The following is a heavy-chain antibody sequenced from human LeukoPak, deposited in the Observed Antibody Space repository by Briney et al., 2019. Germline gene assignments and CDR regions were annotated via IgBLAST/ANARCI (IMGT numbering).Heavy chain of an antibody. J-gene: IGHJ4*02. CDR3: ASGGYTVVTYFDY. CDR2: IYSGGST. Sequence: PPGGSLGLSCAASGFTVSSNYMSWVRQAPGKGLEWVSVIYSGGSTYYADSVKGRFTISRDNSKNTLYLQMNSLRAEDTAVYYCASGGYTVVTYFDYWGQGTLVTVSS. V-gene: IGHV3-66*02. D-gene: IGHD4-23*01. CDR1: GFTVSSNY.